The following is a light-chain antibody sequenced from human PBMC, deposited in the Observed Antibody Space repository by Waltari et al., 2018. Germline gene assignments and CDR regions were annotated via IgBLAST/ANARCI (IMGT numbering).Light chain of an antibody. CDR2: AAF. J-gene: IGKJ5*01. V-gene: IGKV1-9*01. Sequence: IQLTQSPSSLSASVGDRVTITCRASQGISSYLAWDQQKPGKAPNLLIYAAFTLQSGVPSRFSGSGSGTDFTLTISSLQPEDFATYYCQQFNTYPLTFGQGTRLEIK. CDR1: QGISSY. CDR3: QQFNTYPLT.